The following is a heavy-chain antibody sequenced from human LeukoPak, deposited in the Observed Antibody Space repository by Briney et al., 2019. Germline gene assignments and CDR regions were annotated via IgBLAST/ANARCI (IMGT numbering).Heavy chain of an antibody. D-gene: IGHD6-6*01. J-gene: IGHJ4*02. CDR2: IYHSGNT. V-gene: IGHV4-38-2*02. CDR3: ARVFRREYSGSSGAPFDY. CDR1: GYSISSGYY. Sequence: PSETLSLTCTVSGYSISSGYYWGWIRQPPGKGLEWIGSIYHSGNTFYNPSLKSRVTISIDTSKNQFFLKLSSVTAADTAVYYCARVFRREYSGSSGAPFDYWGQGTLVTVSS.